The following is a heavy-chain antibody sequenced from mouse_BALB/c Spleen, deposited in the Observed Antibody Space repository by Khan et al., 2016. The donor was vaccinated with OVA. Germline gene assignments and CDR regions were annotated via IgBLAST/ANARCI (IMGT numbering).Heavy chain of an antibody. J-gene: IGHJ4*01. Sequence: EVQLQESGPGLVKPSQSLSLTCTVTGYSTTSDYAWNWIRQFPGNKLEWMGYISYSGSTNYNPSLKSRISITRDTSKNQFFLQLNSVTTEDTATYYCARDGSRYNYAMDDWGQGTSVTGSS. CDR3: ARDGSRYNYAMDD. CDR1: GYSTTSDYA. V-gene: IGHV3-2*02. CDR2: ISYSGST. D-gene: IGHD2-3*01.